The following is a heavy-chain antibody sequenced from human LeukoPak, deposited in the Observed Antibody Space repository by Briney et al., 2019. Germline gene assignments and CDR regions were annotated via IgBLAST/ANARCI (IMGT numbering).Heavy chain of an antibody. D-gene: IGHD3-9*01. CDR2: ISYDGSNK. CDR3: ARTLDILTTPDY. J-gene: IGHJ4*02. V-gene: IGHV3-30-3*01. CDR1: GFTFSSYA. Sequence: GGSLRLSCAASGFTFSSYAMHWVRQAPGKGLEWVAVISYDGSNKYYADSVKGRFTISRDNSKNTVYLQMNSLRAEDTAVYYCARTLDILTTPDYWGQGTLVTVSS.